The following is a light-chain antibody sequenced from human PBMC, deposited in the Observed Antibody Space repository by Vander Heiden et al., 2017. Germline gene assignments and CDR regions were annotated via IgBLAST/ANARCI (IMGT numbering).Light chain of an antibody. CDR2: DAS. CDR3: QQRSNWLSLT. CDR1: QSVSSY. J-gene: IGKJ4*01. Sequence: PSPATLSWSPGERATLSCRASQSVSSYLAWYQQKPGQAPRLLIYDASNRATGIPGRFIVSGFGTDFPPTFSSLVPEAVVFYDWQQRSNWLSLTFGGGTKVEIK. V-gene: IGKV3-11*01.